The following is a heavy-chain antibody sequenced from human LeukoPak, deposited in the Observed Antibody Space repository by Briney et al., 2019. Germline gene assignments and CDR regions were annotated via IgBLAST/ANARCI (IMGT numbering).Heavy chain of an antibody. CDR2: ISSSSSYI. Sequence: GGSLRLSCAASGFTFSSYSMNWVRQAPGKGLEWVSSISSSSSYIYYADSVKGRFTISRDNFKNTLYLQMNSLRAEDTAVYYCAKTPSSGLRGFGCWFDPWGQGTLVTVSS. J-gene: IGHJ5*02. CDR3: AKTPSSGLRGFGCWFDP. D-gene: IGHD6-19*01. CDR1: GFTFSSYS. V-gene: IGHV3-21*04.